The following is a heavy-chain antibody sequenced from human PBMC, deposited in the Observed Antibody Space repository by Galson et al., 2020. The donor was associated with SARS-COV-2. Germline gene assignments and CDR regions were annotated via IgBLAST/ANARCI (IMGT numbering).Heavy chain of an antibody. CDR3: ARELVPLYGMDV. D-gene: IGHD2-8*02. CDR2: IWYDGSNK. Sequence: GESLKISCAASGFTFSSYGMHWVRQAPDKGLEWEEVIWYDGSNKYYADSVKGRFTISRDNSKNTLYLQMNSLGAEDTAVYYCARELVPLYGMDVWGQGTTVTVSS. V-gene: IGHV3-33*01. CDR1: GFTFSSYG. J-gene: IGHJ6*02.